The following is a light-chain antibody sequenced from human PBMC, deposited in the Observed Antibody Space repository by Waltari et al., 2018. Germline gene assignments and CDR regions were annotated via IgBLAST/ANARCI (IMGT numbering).Light chain of an antibody. CDR1: QNIGSY. J-gene: IGKJ4*01. V-gene: IGKV1-9*01. CDR3: QQLNTYFPLT. CDR2: GAS. Sequence: QLTQSPSSLSASVGDRVTITCRATQNIGSYLAWYQQKPGKAPSLLIYGASTLKSGVSSRFSGSGSATRFTLTINSLQPEDFATYYCQQLNTYFPLTFGGGTKVEIK.